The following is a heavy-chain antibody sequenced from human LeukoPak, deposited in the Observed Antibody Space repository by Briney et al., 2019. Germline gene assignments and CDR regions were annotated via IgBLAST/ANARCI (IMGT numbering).Heavy chain of an antibody. CDR1: GYSFTNYW. V-gene: IGHV5-10-1*01. D-gene: IGHD4-17*01. Sequence: GESLKISCKASGYSFTNYWISWVRQMPGKGLEWMGRIDPRDSYTKYSPSFEGRVTISVDKSISSAFLQWNSLKASDSAMYYCATGASKVTTDFANYWGQGTQVAVSS. CDR2: IDPRDSYT. J-gene: IGHJ4*02. CDR3: ATGASKVTTDFANY.